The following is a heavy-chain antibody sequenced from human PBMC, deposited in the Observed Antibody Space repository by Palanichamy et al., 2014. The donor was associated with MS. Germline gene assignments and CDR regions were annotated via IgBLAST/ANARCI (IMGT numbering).Heavy chain of an antibody. J-gene: IGHJ1*01. CDR3: ARTTAAGRYFQH. V-gene: IGHV3-23*01. CDR1: GFTFSSYA. D-gene: IGHD6-13*01. Sequence: GGSLRLSCAASGFTFSSYAMSWVRQAPGKGLEWVSGISGSGGSTYYADSVKGRFTISRDNSKNTLYLQMNSPRAEDTAVYYCARTTAAGRYFQHWGQGTLVTVSS. CDR2: ISGSGGST.